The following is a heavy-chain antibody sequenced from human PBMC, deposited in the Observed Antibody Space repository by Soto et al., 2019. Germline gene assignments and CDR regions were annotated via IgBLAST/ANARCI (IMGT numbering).Heavy chain of an antibody. D-gene: IGHD3-3*01. J-gene: IGHJ4*02. CDR3: ARESGFWSGLPIYFDY. CDR1: GGSISSYY. CDR2: IYYSGST. V-gene: IGHV4-59*01. Sequence: SETLSLTCTVSGGSISSYYWSWIRQPPGKGLEWIGYIYYSGSTNYNPSLKSRVTISVDTSKNQFSLKLSSVTAADTAVYYWARESGFWSGLPIYFDYWGQGTLVTVSS.